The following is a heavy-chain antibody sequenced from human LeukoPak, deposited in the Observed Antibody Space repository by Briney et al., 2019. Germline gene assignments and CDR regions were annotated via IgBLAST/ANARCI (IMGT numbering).Heavy chain of an antibody. V-gene: IGHV4-38-2*01. Sequence: PSETLSLTCAVSGYSISSGYYWGWIRPPPGKGLEWIGSIYHSGSTYYNPSLKSRVTISVDTSKNQFSLKLSSVTAADTAVYYCAGYLVVIDYWGQGTLVTVSS. D-gene: IGHD2-21*01. CDR2: IYHSGST. J-gene: IGHJ4*02. CDR3: AGYLVVIDY. CDR1: GYSISSGYY.